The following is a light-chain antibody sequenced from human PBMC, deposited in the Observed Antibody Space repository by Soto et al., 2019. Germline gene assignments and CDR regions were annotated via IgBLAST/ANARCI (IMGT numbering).Light chain of an antibody. V-gene: IGKV3-11*01. CDR2: AAS. CDR3: QQRSNWSLT. J-gene: IGKJ4*01. Sequence: EIVLTQSPATLSLSPGERATLSCRASQSVSSYLAWYQQKPGQAPRLLIYAASTRATGIPARFSGSGSGTDFTLTISSLEPEDFAVYYCQQRSNWSLTFGGGTKVEIK. CDR1: QSVSSY.